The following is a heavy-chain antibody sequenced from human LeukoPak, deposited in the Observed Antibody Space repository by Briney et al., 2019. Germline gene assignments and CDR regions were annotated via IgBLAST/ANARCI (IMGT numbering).Heavy chain of an antibody. CDR2: INHSGST. Sequence: PSETLSLTCAVYGGSLSGYYWSWIRQPPGKGLEWIGEINHSGSTNYNPSLKSRVTISVDTSKNQFSLKLSSVTAADTAVYYCARFKRAMVRGVIIGFDYWGQGTLVTVSS. D-gene: IGHD3-10*01. CDR1: GGSLSGYY. J-gene: IGHJ4*02. CDR3: ARFKRAMVRGVIIGFDY. V-gene: IGHV4-34*01.